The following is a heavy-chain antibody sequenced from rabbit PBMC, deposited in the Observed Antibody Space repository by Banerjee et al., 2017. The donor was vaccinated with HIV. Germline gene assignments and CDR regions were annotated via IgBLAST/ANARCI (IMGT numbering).Heavy chain of an antibody. D-gene: IGHD6-1*01. J-gene: IGHJ4*01. V-gene: IGHV1S45*01. CDR2: IYTSSGST. Sequence: QEQLKETGGDLVKPEGSLTLTCTASGFSFSSSYYMCWVRQAPGKGLEWIGCIYTSSGSTYYATWAKGRFTISSHNAQNTLYLQLNSLTAADTATYFCARYRYGYGDAGLWGPGTL. CDR1: GFSFSSSYY. CDR3: ARYRYGYGDAGL.